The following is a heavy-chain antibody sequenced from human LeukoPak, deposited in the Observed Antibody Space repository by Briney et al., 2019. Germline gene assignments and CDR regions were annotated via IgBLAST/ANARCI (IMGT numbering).Heavy chain of an antibody. CDR1: GFTFSSYA. D-gene: IGHD4-11*01. J-gene: IGHJ4*02. Sequence: GGSLRLSCATSGFTFSSYAMSWVRQAPGKGLEWVSAISGSGGSTYYADSVKGRFTISRDNSKNTLYLQMNSLRAEGTAVYYCAKDRDDYSNYVDYWAREPWSPSPQ. CDR2: ISGSGGST. CDR3: AKDRDDYSNYVDY. V-gene: IGHV3-23*01.